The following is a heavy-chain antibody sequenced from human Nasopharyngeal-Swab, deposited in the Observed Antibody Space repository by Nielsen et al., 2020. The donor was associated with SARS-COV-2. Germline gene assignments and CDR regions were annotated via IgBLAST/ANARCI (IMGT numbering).Heavy chain of an antibody. CDR2: IDPSDSYT. J-gene: IGHJ5*02. CDR3: ARHVRSYYYGSGNWFDP. Sequence: GESLKISCQGSGYSFTSYWISWVRQMPGKGLEWMGRIDPSDSYTNYSPSFQGHVTISADKSISTAYLQWSSLKASDTAMYYCARHVRSYYYGSGNWFDPWGQGTLVTVSS. V-gene: IGHV5-10-1*01. D-gene: IGHD3-10*01. CDR1: GYSFTSYW.